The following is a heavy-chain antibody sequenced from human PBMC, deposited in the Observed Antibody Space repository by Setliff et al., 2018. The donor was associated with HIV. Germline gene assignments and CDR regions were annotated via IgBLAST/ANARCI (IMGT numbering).Heavy chain of an antibody. Sequence: ASVKVSCKASGGNFRSFAINWVRQAPGQGLEWMGGIIPIFGTVKYAHKFQGRVTITADESTSTAYMELSSLRSEDTAVYYCAKPLYDSSGYPLTNFDYWGQGTLVTVSS. V-gene: IGHV1-69*13. CDR2: IIPIFGTV. CDR1: GGNFRSFA. D-gene: IGHD3-22*01. CDR3: AKPLYDSSGYPLTNFDY. J-gene: IGHJ4*02.